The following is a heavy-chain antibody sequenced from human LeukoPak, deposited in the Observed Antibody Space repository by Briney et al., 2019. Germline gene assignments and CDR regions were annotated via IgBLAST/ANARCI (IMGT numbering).Heavy chain of an antibody. J-gene: IGHJ4*02. CDR2: IIPSGGST. CDR1: GYTFTNYY. V-gene: IGHV1-46*01. CDR3: ARDRSSGWYPFDY. Sequence: ASVKVSCKASGYTFTNYYMHWVRQAPGQGLEWMGIIIPSGGSTMYAQTFQGRVTMTSDTSTSTVYMEMSSLRSEDTAVFYCARDRSSGWYPFDYWGQGTLVTVSS. D-gene: IGHD6-19*01.